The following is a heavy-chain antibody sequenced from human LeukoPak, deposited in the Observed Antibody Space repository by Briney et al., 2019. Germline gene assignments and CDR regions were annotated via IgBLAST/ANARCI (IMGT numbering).Heavy chain of an antibody. J-gene: IGHJ4*02. CDR3: AKGEYYYDSSGYYYGFDY. D-gene: IGHD3-22*01. CDR1: GFTISSYA. V-gene: IGHV3-23*01. CDR2: ISGSGGST. Sequence: GGSLILSCAASGFTISSYAMSWVRQAAGKGLEWVSAISGSGGSTYYADSVKGRFTISRDNSKNTLYLQMNSLRAEDTAVYNCAKGEYYYDSSGYYYGFDYWGQGTLVTVSS.